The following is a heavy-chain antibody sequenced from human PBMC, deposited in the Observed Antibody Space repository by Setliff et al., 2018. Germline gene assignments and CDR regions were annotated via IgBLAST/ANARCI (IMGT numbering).Heavy chain of an antibody. CDR3: TVYNTGSSKDHY. CDR2: INHSGST. CDR1: GGSISSGDYY. V-gene: IGHV4-61*08. J-gene: IGHJ4*02. Sequence: SETLSLTCTVSGGSISSGDYYRIWIRQPPGKGLEWIGEINHSGSTNYNPSLKSRVTISVDTSKNQFSLKLSSVTAADTALYYCTVYNTGSSKDHYWGQGTPVTVSS. D-gene: IGHD2-8*02.